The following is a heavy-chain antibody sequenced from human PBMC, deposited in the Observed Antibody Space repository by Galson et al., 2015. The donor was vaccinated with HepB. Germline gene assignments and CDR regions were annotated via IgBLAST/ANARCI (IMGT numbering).Heavy chain of an antibody. D-gene: IGHD3-22*01. CDR3: ARGKDSSWVWAYYFDY. CDR1: GFTFSSYA. Sequence: SLRLSCAASGFTFSSYAMHWVRQAPGKGLEWVAVISYDGSNKYYADSVKGRFTISRDNSKNTLYLQMNSLRAEDTAVYYCARGKDSSWVWAYYFDYWGQGTLVTVSS. CDR2: ISYDGSNK. V-gene: IGHV3-30-3*01. J-gene: IGHJ4*02.